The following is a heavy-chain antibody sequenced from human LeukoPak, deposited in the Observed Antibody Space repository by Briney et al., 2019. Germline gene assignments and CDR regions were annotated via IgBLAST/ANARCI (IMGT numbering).Heavy chain of an antibody. CDR3: ARASDGYSSGWESYYCMDV. CDR1: GGTFSSYA. CDR2: IIPIFGTA. Sequence: ASVKVSCKASGGTFSSYAISWVRQAPGQGLEWMGGIIPIFGTANYAQKFQGRVTITADESTSTAYMELSSLRSEDTAVYYCARASDGYSSGWESYYCMDVWGKGTTVTVSS. D-gene: IGHD6-19*01. J-gene: IGHJ6*03. V-gene: IGHV1-69*13.